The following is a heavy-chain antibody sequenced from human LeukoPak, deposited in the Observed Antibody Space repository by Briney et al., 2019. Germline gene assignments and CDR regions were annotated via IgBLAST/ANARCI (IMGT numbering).Heavy chain of an antibody. J-gene: IGHJ6*02. Sequence: ASVKVSCKASGYTFTSYYMHWVRQAPGQGLEWMGRINPSGGSTSYAQKFQGRVTMTRDTSTSTVYMELSSLRSEDMAVYYCARGALYSNYGPGYYYYGMDVWGQGTTVTVSS. CDR2: INPSGGST. D-gene: IGHD4-11*01. CDR3: ARGALYSNYGPGYYYYGMDV. CDR1: GYTFTSYY. V-gene: IGHV1-46*01.